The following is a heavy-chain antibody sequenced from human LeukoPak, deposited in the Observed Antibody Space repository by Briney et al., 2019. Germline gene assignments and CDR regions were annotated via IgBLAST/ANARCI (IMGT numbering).Heavy chain of an antibody. CDR3: ARAGYNYFVDY. V-gene: IGHV3-48*04. D-gene: IGHD5-24*01. J-gene: IGHJ4*02. Sequence: GGSLRLSCAASGFTFNTYSMSWVRQAPGKGLEWISYISSSSSVIYYADSVKGRFTISRDNAKNSLYLQMNSLRAEDTAVFYCARAGYNYFVDYWGQGTLVTVSS. CDR2: ISSSSSVI. CDR1: GFTFNTYS.